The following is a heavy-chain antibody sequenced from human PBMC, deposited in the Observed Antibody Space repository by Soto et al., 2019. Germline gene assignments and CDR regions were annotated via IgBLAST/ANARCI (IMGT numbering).Heavy chain of an antibody. Sequence: SETLSLTCTVSGGSISSYYWSWIRQPPGKGLEWIGYIYYSGSTNYNPSLKSRVTISVDTSKNQFSLQLNSVTPDDTAVYYCARGPSPLDPWGQGILVTVSS. V-gene: IGHV4-59*12. J-gene: IGHJ5*02. CDR1: GGSISSYY. CDR3: ARGPSPLDP. CDR2: IYYSGST.